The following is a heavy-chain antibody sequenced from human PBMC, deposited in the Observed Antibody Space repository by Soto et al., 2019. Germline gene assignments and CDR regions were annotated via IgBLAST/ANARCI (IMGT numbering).Heavy chain of an antibody. CDR2: ISGSSTYI. Sequence: GSLRLSCAASGFAFSSYSINWVRQAPGKGLDWVSSISGSSTYIYYTDSLKGRFTISRNNAKNSVYLQMISLRVEDTAVYYCARGAAGNFDYWGQGTLVTVSS. J-gene: IGHJ4*02. V-gene: IGHV3-21*06. CDR1: GFAFSSYS. CDR3: ARGAAGNFDY. D-gene: IGHD6-13*01.